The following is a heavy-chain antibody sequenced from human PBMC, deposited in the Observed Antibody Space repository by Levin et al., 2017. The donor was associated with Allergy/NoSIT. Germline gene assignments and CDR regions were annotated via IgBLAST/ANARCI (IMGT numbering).Heavy chain of an antibody. Sequence: TGGSLRLSCAASGFTVSSNYMSWVRQAPGKGLEWVSVIYSGGSTYYADSVKGRFTISRDNSKNTLYLQMNSLRAEDTAVYYCASNTPPVVVTARDAFDIWGQGTMVTVSS. CDR2: IYSGGST. V-gene: IGHV3-53*01. J-gene: IGHJ3*02. CDR1: GFTVSSNY. CDR3: ASNTPPVVVTARDAFDI. D-gene: IGHD2-21*02.